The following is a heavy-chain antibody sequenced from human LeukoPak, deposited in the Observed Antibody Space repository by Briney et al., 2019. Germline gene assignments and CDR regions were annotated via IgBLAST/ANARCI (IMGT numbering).Heavy chain of an antibody. V-gene: IGHV3-53*01. J-gene: IGHJ3*02. CDR3: ARGIGTATNAFDI. D-gene: IGHD5-12*01. CDR2: IYSGGST. CDR1: GFTVSSTY. Sequence: PGASLRLSCAASGFTVSSTYMAWVRQAPGKGLEWVSVIYSGGSTYYTDSVKGRFTISRDNSKNTLYLQMNSLRAEDTAVYYCARGIGTATNAFDIWGQGTMVTVSS.